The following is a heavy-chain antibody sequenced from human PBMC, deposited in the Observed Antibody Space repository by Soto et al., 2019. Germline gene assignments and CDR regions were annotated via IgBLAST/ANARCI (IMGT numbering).Heavy chain of an antibody. CDR1: GDTFASFG. D-gene: IGHD3-10*01. CDR2: ISAYNGNT. J-gene: IGHJ4*02. CDR3: ARDQESITDRILQY. V-gene: IGHV1-18*01. Sequence: SVKVSCKASGDTFASFGFSWVRQAPGQGLEWLGWISAYNGNTHYAQKVRDRVTLTTDTSTNTAYMELRSLTSDDTAVYYCARDQESITDRILQYWGQGTRVTVSS.